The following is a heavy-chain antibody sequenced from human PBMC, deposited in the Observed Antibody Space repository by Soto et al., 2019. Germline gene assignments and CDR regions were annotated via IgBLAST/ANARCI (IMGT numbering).Heavy chain of an antibody. J-gene: IGHJ5*01. D-gene: IGHD1-1*01. CDR2: TYYTGST. Sequence: QLQLQESGPGLVKPSETLSLTCTVSGGSISSTRYYWGWIRQPPGKGLEWIGTTYYTGSTYYNPSLKSRVPISVDMSKNQFSLKVRSVTAADTAVYYCVSGPGTTADSWGQGTLVTVSS. CDR1: GGSISSTRYY. V-gene: IGHV4-39*01. CDR3: VSGPGTTADS.